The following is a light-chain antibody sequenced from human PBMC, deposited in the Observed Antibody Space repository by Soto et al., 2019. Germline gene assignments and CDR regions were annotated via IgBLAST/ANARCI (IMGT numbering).Light chain of an antibody. CDR1: QSLSSN. Sequence: EIVLTQFPDTLYVSPGERDTLSCRASQSLSSNVAWYQQRPGQAPRLLIYATSSRASDVPARFSGSGSGTEFTLTIASLQSEDFAIYYCQQYNHWPRMLSFGGGTKVDIK. CDR2: ATS. J-gene: IGKJ4*01. V-gene: IGKV3-15*01. CDR3: QQYNHWPRMLS.